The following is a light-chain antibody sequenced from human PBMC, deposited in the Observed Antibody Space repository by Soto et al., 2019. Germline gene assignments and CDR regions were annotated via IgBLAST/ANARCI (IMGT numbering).Light chain of an antibody. Sequence: QSVLTQPPSVSGAPGQRVTISCTGSSSNIGAGFDVHWYQQLPGIAPKLLIYANTNRPSGVPDRFSGSKSATSVSLAITGLQAEDEADYYCQSYDSSLSGWVFGGGTKLTVL. V-gene: IGLV1-40*01. CDR1: SSNIGAGFD. J-gene: IGLJ3*02. CDR2: ANT. CDR3: QSYDSSLSGWV.